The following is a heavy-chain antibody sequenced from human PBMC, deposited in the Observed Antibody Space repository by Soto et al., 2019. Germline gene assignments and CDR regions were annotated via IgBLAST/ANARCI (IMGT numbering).Heavy chain of an antibody. CDR3: ARGLRNYYDRSGLHY. V-gene: IGHV3-48*03. D-gene: IGHD3-22*01. Sequence: VGSLRLSCVGSEFTFSNYEMNWVRQAPGKGLEWVSYISYTGSTIYYADSVRGRFTISRDNSKNSLYLQMNSLRAEDTAVYYCARGLRNYYDRSGLHYWGQGTLVTVSS. J-gene: IGHJ4*02. CDR1: EFTFSNYE. CDR2: ISYTGSTI.